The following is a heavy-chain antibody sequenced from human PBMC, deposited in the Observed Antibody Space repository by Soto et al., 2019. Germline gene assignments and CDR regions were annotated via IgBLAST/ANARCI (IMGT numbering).Heavy chain of an antibody. CDR1: YTFTSYG. V-gene: IGHV1-18*01. CDR2: ISAYNGNT. J-gene: IGHJ6*02. CDR3: ARAWFGELLSPYYYYGMDV. Sequence: ASSEGLLQGFWYTFTSYGISWGRQAPGQGLEWMGWISAYNGNTNYAQKLQGRVTMTTDTSTSTAYMELRSLRSDDTAVYYCARAWFGELLSPYYYYGMDVWGQGTTVTVSS. D-gene: IGHD3-10*01.